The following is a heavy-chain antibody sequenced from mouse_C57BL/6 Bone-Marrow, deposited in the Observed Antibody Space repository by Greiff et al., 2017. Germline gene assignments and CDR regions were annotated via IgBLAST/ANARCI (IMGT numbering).Heavy chain of an antibody. V-gene: IGHV1-61*01. CDR2: IYPSDSET. Sequence: QVQLQQPGAELVRPGSSVKLSCKASGYTFTSYWLAWVKQRPGQGLEWIGNIYPSDSETHYNQKFKDKATLTVDKSSSTAYMQLSSLTSEDSAVYYCARRDVRGDYYAMDYWGQGTSVTVSS. CDR3: ARRDVRGDYYAMDY. CDR1: GYTFTSYW. J-gene: IGHJ4*01.